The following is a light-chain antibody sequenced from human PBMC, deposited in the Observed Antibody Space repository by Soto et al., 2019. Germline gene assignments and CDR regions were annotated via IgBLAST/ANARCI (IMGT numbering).Light chain of an antibody. V-gene: IGLV2-14*03. CDR2: AVS. J-gene: IGLJ2*01. CDR3: SSYTTSTTVI. CDR1: SSDIGDHNS. Sequence: QSALTQPASVSGSPGQSITISCTGTSSDIGDHNSVSWYLQQPGKAPKLMIYAVSNRPSGVSNRFSGSKSGNTASLTISGLQAEDEADYYCSSYTTSTTVIFGGGTKLTVL.